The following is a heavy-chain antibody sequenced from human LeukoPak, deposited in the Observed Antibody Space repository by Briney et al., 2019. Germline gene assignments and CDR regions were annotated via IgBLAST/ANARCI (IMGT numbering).Heavy chain of an antibody. CDR1: GYSFTSYW. Sequence: GESLKISCKGSGYSFTSYWIGWVRQKPGKGLEWMGIIYPGDSDTRNSPSLQGQVIISVDKPISTAYLQWSSLKASDTAMYYRARSSHYYYGSGPLHAYYFDYWGQGTLVTVSS. V-gene: IGHV5-51*04. J-gene: IGHJ4*02. CDR3: ARSSHYYYGSGPLHAYYFDY. D-gene: IGHD3-10*01. CDR2: IYPGDSDT.